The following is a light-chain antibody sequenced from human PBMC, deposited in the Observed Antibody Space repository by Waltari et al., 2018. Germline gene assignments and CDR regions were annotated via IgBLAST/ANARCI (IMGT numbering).Light chain of an antibody. Sequence: EIVLTPSPGPLSLSPVATAALSCRASQSVSSTFLAWYQQKPGQAPRLLIFGASNRATGIPDRFSGSGSETDFTLTVSRLEPEDFAVYYCQQYGSSPQAFGQGTKVEI. CDR3: QQYGSSPQA. CDR1: QSVSSTF. V-gene: IGKV3-20*01. J-gene: IGKJ1*01. CDR2: GAS.